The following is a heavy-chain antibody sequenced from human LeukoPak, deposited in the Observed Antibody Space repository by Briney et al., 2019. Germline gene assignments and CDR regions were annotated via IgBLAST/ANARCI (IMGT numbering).Heavy chain of an antibody. CDR1: GFTFDDYA. V-gene: IGHV3-9*01. CDR2: ISWNSGSI. D-gene: IGHD6-19*01. J-gene: IGHJ6*02. Sequence: GGSLGLSCAASGFTFDDYAMHWVRQAPGKGLEWVSGISWNSGSIGYADSVKGRFTISRDNAKNPLYLQMNSLRAEDTALYYCAKDSGGSSVAVAGYYYYGMDVWGQGTTVTVSS. CDR3: AKDSGGSSVAVAGYYYYGMDV.